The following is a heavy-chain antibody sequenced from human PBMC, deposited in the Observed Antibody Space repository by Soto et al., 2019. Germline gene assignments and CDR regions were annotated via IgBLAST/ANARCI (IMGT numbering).Heavy chain of an antibody. Sequence: ASVKVSCKASGYTFTSYGISWVRQAPGQGLEWMGWISAYNGNTNYAQKLQGRVTMTIDTSTSTAYMELRSLRSDDTAVYYCASTGYDFWSGYTDYWGQGTLVTVSS. CDR2: ISAYNGNT. CDR1: GYTFTSYG. CDR3: ASTGYDFWSGYTDY. D-gene: IGHD3-3*01. V-gene: IGHV1-18*04. J-gene: IGHJ4*02.